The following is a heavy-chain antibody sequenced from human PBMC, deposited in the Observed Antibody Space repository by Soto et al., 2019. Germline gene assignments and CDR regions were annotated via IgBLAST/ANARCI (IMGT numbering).Heavy chain of an antibody. CDR2: IYYSGST. Sequence: SETLSLTCTVSCGSISSSSYYWGWIRQPPGKGLEWIGSIYYSGSTYYNPSLKSRVTISVDTSKNQFSLKLSSVTAADTAVYYCARPAGIAARPFFDYWGQGTLVTVSS. V-gene: IGHV4-39*01. J-gene: IGHJ4*02. CDR1: CGSISSSSYY. CDR3: ARPAGIAARPFFDY. D-gene: IGHD6-6*01.